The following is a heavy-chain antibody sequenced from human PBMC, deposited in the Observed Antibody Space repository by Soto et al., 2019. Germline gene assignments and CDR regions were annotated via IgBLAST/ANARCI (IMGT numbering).Heavy chain of an antibody. CDR2: ISWDGGST. J-gene: IGHJ6*02. V-gene: IGHV3-43*01. CDR3: AKDIRLNGDRNYYYGMDV. D-gene: IGHD7-27*01. CDR1: GFTFDDYT. Sequence: EVQLVESGGVVVQPGGSLRLSCAASGFTFDDYTMHWVRQAPGKGLEWVSLISWDGGSTYYADSVKGRFTISRDNSKNYLYLQMKSLRTEDTALYYCAKDIRLNGDRNYYYGMDVWGQGTTVTVSS.